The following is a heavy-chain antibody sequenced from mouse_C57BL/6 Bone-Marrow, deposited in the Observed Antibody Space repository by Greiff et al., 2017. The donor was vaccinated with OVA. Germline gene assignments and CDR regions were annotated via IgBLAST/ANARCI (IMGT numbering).Heavy chain of an antibody. D-gene: IGHD1-1*01. Sequence: EVKLLESGGGLVKPGGSLKLSCAASGFTFSDYGMHWVRQAPEKGLEWVAYISSGSSTIYYAATVKGRFTISRDNAKNTLFLQMTRLRSEDTAMYYCARSLITTGVATGFDYWGQGTTLTVSS. V-gene: IGHV5-17*01. CDR2: ISSGSSTI. CDR3: ARSLITTGVATGFDY. CDR1: GFTFSDYG. J-gene: IGHJ2*01.